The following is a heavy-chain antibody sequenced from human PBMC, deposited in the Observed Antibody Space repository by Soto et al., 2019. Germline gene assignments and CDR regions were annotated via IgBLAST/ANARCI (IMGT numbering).Heavy chain of an antibody. J-gene: IGHJ5*02. CDR2: IYYSGST. D-gene: IGHD3-10*01. CDR3: ASRPYGSGSPRFDP. Sequence: PSETLSLTCTVSGGSISSSSYYWGWIRQPPGKGLEWIGSIYYSGSTYYNPSLKSRVTISVDTSKNQFSLKLSSVTAADTAVYYCASRPYGSGSPRFDPWGQGTLVTVSS. V-gene: IGHV4-39*01. CDR1: GGSISSSSYY.